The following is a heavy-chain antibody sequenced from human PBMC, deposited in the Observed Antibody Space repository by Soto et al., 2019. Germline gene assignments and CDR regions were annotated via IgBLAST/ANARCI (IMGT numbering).Heavy chain of an antibody. Sequence: TLSLTCAVYGGSFSGYYWSWIRQPPGKGLEWIGEINHSGSTNYNPSLKSRVTISVDTSKNQFSLKLSSVTAADTSVYYCARVTIDYSNYVPDHWGQGTLVTVSS. V-gene: IGHV4-34*01. CDR3: ARVTIDYSNYVPDH. CDR2: INHSGST. CDR1: GGSFSGYY. D-gene: IGHD4-4*01. J-gene: IGHJ4*02.